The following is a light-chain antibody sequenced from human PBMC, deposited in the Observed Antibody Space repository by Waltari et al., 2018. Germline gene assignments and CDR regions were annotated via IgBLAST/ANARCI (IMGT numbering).Light chain of an antibody. CDR2: AVS. CDR3: CSYAGSSTHAV. Sequence: QSALTQPASVSGSPGQSITISCTGTRSDVGTYNYVSWYQQHPGKAPKLMIYAVSKRSSGVSNRFAVSKSGNTASLTISGLQAEDEADYYCCSYAGSSTHAVFGGGTQLTVL. V-gene: IGLV2-23*02. CDR1: RSDVGTYNY. J-gene: IGLJ7*01.